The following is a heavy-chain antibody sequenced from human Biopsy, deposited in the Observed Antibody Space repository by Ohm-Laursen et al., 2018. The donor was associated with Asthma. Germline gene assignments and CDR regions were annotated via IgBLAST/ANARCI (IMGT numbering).Heavy chain of an antibody. D-gene: IGHD3-22*01. CDR3: ARGDSSNWSHYYFDY. J-gene: IGHJ4*02. V-gene: IGHV3-53*01. CDR2: IYSGGTS. CDR1: GFTVSRDH. Sequence: SLRLSCSASGFTVSRDHMSWVRQAPGKGLEWVSVIYSGGTSHTADSVRGRFTISRDYSKNTLYLQVHSLRAEDTAVYYCARGDSSNWSHYYFDYWGQGTLVTVSS.